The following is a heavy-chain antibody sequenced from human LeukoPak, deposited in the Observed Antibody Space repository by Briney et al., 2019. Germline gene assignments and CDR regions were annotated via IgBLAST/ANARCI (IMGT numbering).Heavy chain of an antibody. V-gene: IGHV3-66*03. Sequence: AGGSLRLSCTVSGFTVSSNSMSWVRQAPGKGLEWVSFIYSDNTHYSDSVKGRFTISRDNSKNTLYLQMNSLRAEDTAVYYCAANYYYYYMDVWGKGTTVTISS. J-gene: IGHJ6*03. CDR1: GFTVSSNS. CDR2: IYSDNT. CDR3: AANYYYYYMDV.